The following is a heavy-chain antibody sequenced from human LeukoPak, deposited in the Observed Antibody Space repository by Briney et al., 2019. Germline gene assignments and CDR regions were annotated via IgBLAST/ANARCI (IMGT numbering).Heavy chain of an antibody. V-gene: IGHV3-30*18. Sequence: GGSLRLSCRASRFSFSDYDMHWVRQAPGKGLEWVAVISYDGSNKYYADSVKGRFTISRDNSKNTLYLQMNSLRAEDTAVYYCAKSYGESSSHYYYGMDVWGQGTTVTVSS. J-gene: IGHJ6*02. CDR2: ISYDGSNK. CDR1: RFSFSDYD. D-gene: IGHD3-10*01. CDR3: AKSYGESSSHYYYGMDV.